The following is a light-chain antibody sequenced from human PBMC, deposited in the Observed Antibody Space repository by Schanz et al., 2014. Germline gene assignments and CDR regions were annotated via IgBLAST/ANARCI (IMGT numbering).Light chain of an antibody. V-gene: IGLV2-14*03. CDR2: DVS. CDR1: SNDVGGYNY. J-gene: IGLJ3*02. Sequence: QSALTQPPSASGSPGQSVTISCTGTSNDVGGYNYVSWYQQYPGKAPKLMIYDVSNRPSGVSNRFSASKSGNTASLTISGLQAEDEADYYCSSHTTDTTWLFGGGTKLTVL. CDR3: SSHTTDTTWL.